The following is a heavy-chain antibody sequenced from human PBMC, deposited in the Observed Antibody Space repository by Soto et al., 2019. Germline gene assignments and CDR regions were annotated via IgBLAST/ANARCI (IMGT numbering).Heavy chain of an antibody. D-gene: IGHD4-4*01. V-gene: IGHV1-69*02. J-gene: IGHJ2*01. Sequence: SVKVSCKASGGTFSSYTISWVRQAPGQGLEWMGRIIPILGIANDAQKFQGRVTITADKSTSIAYMELSNLRSEDTAVYYCPRAYSKPRTTNRTEWYFDSWGSGSLVTVAS. CDR3: PRAYSKPRTTNRTEWYFDS. CDR2: IIPILGIA. CDR1: GGTFSSYT.